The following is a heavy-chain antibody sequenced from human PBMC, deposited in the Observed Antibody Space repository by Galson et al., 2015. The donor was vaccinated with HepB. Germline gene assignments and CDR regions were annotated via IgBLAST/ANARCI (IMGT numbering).Heavy chain of an antibody. V-gene: IGHV1-69*13. CDR3: AGADCSGTSCYGVYYYHYGMDV. D-gene: IGHD2-2*01. CDR2: IIPIFGTA. CDR1: GGTISSHA. Sequence: SVKVSCKASGGTISSHAISWVRQAPGQGLERMGGIIPIFGTANYAQKFQARVTITADDSTSTAYMELRSLRSEDTAVYYCAGADCSGTSCYGVYYYHYGMDVWGQGTTVTVSS. J-gene: IGHJ6*02.